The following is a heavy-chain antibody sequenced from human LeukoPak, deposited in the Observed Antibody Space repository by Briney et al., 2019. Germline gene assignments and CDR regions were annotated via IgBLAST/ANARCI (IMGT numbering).Heavy chain of an antibody. D-gene: IGHD4-17*01. CDR3: ARDGGFYGDYLRV. CDR1: GGSISSGGYY. J-gene: IGHJ4*02. Sequence: SQTLSLTCTVSGGSISSGGYYWSWTRQHPGKGLEWIGYIYYSGSTYYNPSLKSRVTISVDTSKNQFSLKLSSVTAADTAVYYCARDGGFYGDYLRVWGQGTLVTVSS. CDR2: IYYSGST. V-gene: IGHV4-31*03.